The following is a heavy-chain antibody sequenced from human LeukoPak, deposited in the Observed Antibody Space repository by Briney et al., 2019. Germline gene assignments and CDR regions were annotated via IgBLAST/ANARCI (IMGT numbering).Heavy chain of an antibody. Sequence: GGSLRLSCVASAFAFSSNWTSWVRQAPGKGLEWVASIKEDGSETYYVDSVKGRFTISRDNAKNSLYLQMNSLRAEDTAVYYCARDLHPRYYLPDYWGQGTLVTVSS. CDR3: ARDLHPRYYLPDY. CDR2: IKEDGSET. D-gene: IGHD1-26*01. CDR1: AFAFSSNW. J-gene: IGHJ4*02. V-gene: IGHV3-7*04.